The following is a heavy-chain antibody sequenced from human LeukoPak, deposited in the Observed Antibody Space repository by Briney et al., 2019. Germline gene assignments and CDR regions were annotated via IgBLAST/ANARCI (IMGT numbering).Heavy chain of an antibody. J-gene: IGHJ5*02. V-gene: IGHV4-59*02. D-gene: IGHD6-13*01. Sequence: PSETLSLTCTVSGGSVSSYYWSWIRQPPGKGLEWIGYIYYSGSTNYNPSLKSRVTISVDTSKNQFSLKLSSVTAADTAVYYCARNEEAAALFDPWGQGTLVTVSS. CDR2: IYYSGST. CDR1: GGSVSSYY. CDR3: ARNEEAAALFDP.